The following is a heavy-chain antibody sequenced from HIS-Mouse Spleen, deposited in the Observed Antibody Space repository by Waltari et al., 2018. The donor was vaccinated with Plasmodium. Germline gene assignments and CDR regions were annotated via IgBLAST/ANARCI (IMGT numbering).Heavy chain of an antibody. V-gene: IGHV1-2*02. CDR2: INPNSGGT. CDR3: ARDLAAAGHFDY. D-gene: IGHD6-13*01. CDR1: GYTFTGYY. J-gene: IGHJ4*02. Sequence: QVQLVQSGAEVKKPGASVKVSCKASGYTFTGYYLHWARQAPGQGLEWLGWINPNSGGTNYAQKFQGRVTMTRDTSISTAYMELSRLRSDDTAVYYCARDLAAAGHFDYWGQGTLVTVSS.